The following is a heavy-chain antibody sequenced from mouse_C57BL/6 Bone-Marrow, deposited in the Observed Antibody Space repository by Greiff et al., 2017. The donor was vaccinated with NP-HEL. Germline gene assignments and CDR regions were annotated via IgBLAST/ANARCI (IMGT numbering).Heavy chain of an antibody. CDR2: IYPGDGDT. CDR3: ARSNDDGSYYFDY. D-gene: IGHD1-2*01. CDR1: GYAFSSSW. J-gene: IGHJ2*01. V-gene: IGHV1-82*01. Sequence: VQLQQSGPELVKPGASVKIPCKASGYAFSSSWMNWVKQRPGKGLEWIGRIYPGDGDTNYNGKVKGKATLTADKSSSTAYMQLSSLTSEDSAVYFCARSNDDGSYYFDYWGQGTTLTVSS.